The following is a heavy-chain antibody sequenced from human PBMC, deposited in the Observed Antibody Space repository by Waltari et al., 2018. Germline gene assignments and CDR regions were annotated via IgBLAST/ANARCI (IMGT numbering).Heavy chain of an antibody. D-gene: IGHD1-26*01. CDR2: INPNSGGT. CDR3: AREGADDGAVGAFDI. V-gene: IGHV1-2*02. Sequence: QVQLVQSGAEVKKPRASVKVSCKASGYTFTGYYMHWVRQAPGQGLEWMGWINPNSGGTNYAQKFQGRVTMTRDTSISTAYMELSRLRSDDTAVYYCAREGADDGAVGAFDIWGQGTMVTVSS. J-gene: IGHJ3*02. CDR1: GYTFTGYY.